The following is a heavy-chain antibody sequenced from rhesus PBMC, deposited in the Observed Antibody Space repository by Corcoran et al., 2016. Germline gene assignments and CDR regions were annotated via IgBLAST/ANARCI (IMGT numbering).Heavy chain of an antibody. J-gene: IGHJ4*01. Sequence: QVQLQESGPGLGKPPETMSLTCAASCYSISRNSGNGIRHPPGKGREWIGSIYGGGGSNYLNPSLKSRVTMSVDTSKTQFSLKLSSVTAADTAVYYCATVLYSSWLGGFDYWGQGVLVTVSS. CDR1: CYSISRNS. V-gene: IGHV4S14*01. CDR3: ATVLYSSWLGGFDY. D-gene: IGHD6-13*01. CDR2: IYGGGGSN.